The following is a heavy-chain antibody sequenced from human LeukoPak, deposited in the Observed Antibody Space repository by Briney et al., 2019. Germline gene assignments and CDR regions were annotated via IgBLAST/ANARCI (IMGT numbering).Heavy chain of an antibody. D-gene: IGHD6-13*01. CDR3: AKRSAYSSSSPHFDY. CDR1: GGSISSGDYY. J-gene: IGHJ4*02. Sequence: SQTLSLTCTVSGGSISSGDYYWSWIRQPPGKGLEWMGYIYYSGSTYYNPSLKSRVTISVDTSKNQFSLKLSSVTAADTAVYYCAKRSAYSSSSPHFDYWGQGTLVTVSS. CDR2: IYYSGST. V-gene: IGHV4-30-4*01.